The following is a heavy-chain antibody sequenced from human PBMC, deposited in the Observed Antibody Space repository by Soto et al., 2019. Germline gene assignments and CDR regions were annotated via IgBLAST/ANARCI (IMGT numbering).Heavy chain of an antibody. CDR2: ISGSDGST. J-gene: IGHJ5*02. CDR1: GFTFRSNA. CDR3: ARDIWFGDLFPNWFDP. V-gene: IGHV3-23*01. D-gene: IGHD3-10*01. Sequence: PGGSLRLSCAASGFTFRSNAMSWVRQAPGKGLEWVSGISGSDGSTSYADSVRGRFTISRDNSRSTLYLQMNGLRAEDTTLYYCARDIWFGDLFPNWFDPCGQGILATVSS.